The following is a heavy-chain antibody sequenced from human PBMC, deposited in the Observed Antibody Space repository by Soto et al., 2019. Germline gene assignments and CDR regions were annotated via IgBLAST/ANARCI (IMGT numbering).Heavy chain of an antibody. CDR3: AKVTKYSSGRVGKLDC. J-gene: IGHJ4*02. CDR2: FSGSGGST. CDR1: GFTFSNYA. V-gene: IGHV3-23*01. D-gene: IGHD6-19*01. Sequence: EVQLLESGGDLVQPGGSLRLSCAASGFTFSNYAMSWVRQAPGKGLEWISAFSGSGGSTYYADSVKGRFTISRDNSKNTLYLQMNSLSAEDTAIYYCAKVTKYSSGRVGKLDCWGQGTVVTVSS.